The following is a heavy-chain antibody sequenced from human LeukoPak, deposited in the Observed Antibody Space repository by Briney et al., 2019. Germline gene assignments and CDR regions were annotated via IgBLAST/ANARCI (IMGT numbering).Heavy chain of an antibody. CDR1: AYTFTAYY. CDR2: INPNSGAT. CDR3: GRGDDYCTSASCWPDY. D-gene: IGHD2-2*01. Sequence: ASVTVSCKPSAYTFTAYYMHWVRQAPGQGLEWMGSINPNSGATNYAQNFQGRVTMTRDTSISTAYMELSSLRSDDTAVYYCGRGDDYCTSASCWPDYWGQGTLVTVSS. J-gene: IGHJ4*02. V-gene: IGHV1-2*02.